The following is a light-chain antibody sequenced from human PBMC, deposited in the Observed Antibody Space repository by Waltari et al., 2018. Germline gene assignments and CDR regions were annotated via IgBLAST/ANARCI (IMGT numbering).Light chain of an antibody. V-gene: IGKV3-15*01. Sequence: EIVMTQSPATLSVSPGERATLSCRASKSVTRNVAWYQHKPGQAPRLLVYGAATRATGIPARFSGSGSGTEFTLTISSLQSEDFAVYYCQQYNIWPTFGQGTRLEIK. J-gene: IGKJ5*01. CDR1: KSVTRN. CDR3: QQYNIWPT. CDR2: GAA.